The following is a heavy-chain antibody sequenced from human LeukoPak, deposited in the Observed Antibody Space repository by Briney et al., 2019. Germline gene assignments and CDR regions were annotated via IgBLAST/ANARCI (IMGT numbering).Heavy chain of an antibody. CDR3: ARAYSSSWYYFQH. D-gene: IGHD6-13*01. CDR1: GSTFSSYE. J-gene: IGHJ1*01. Sequence: GGSLRLSCAVSGSTFSSYEMNWVRQAPGKGLEWVSYISSSGSTIYYADSVKGRFTISRDNAKNSLYLQMNSLRAEDTAVYYCARAYSSSWYYFQHWGQGTLVTVSS. CDR2: ISSSGSTI. V-gene: IGHV3-48*03.